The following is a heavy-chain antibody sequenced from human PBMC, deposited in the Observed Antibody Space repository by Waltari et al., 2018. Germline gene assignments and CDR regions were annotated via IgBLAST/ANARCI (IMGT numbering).Heavy chain of an antibody. D-gene: IGHD6-13*01. CDR2: INQDGSEK. Sequence: EVHLVESGGGLVQSGGSLRLPCAASGFTLSNHWMTWVRQAPGKGLEWVANINQDGSEKYSVESVKGRFTISRDNAKNSLYLQLNSLRADDTAVYYCTRGGDDSSWYWRNWGQGTLVTVSS. CDR1: GFTLSNHW. J-gene: IGHJ4*02. CDR3: TRGGDDSSWYWRN. V-gene: IGHV3-7*01.